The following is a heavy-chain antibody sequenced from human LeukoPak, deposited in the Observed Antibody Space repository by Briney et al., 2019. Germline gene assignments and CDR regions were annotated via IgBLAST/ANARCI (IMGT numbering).Heavy chain of an antibody. J-gene: IGHJ5*02. V-gene: IGHV3-74*01. CDR2: INSDESTT. Sequence: GWSLRLSCVASGFTLSGHWMHWVRQAPGKGLVWVSRINSDESTTVYADSVKGRFTISRDNAKNTLYLQMNSLTAEDTAVYYCARFDWFDPWGQGTLVTVSS. CDR1: GFTLSGHW. CDR3: ARFDWFDP.